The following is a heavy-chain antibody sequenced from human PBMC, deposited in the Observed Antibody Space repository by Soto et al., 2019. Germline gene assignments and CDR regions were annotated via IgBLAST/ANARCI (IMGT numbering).Heavy chain of an antibody. J-gene: IGHJ6*02. Sequence: SETLSLTCTVSGGSISSSSYYWGWIRQPPGKGLEWIGSIYYSGSTYYNPSLKSRVTISVDTSKNQFSLKLSSVTAADTAVYYCASIAAAAHRGFYYYGMDVWGQGTTVTVSS. CDR1: GGSISSSSYY. V-gene: IGHV4-39*01. D-gene: IGHD6-13*01. CDR3: ASIAAAAHRGFYYYGMDV. CDR2: IYYSGST.